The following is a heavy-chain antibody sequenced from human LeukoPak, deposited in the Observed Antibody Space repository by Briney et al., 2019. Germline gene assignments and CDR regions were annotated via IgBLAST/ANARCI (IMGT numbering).Heavy chain of an antibody. CDR1: GFTCSSYA. J-gene: IGHJ5*02. V-gene: IGHV3-30-3*01. CDR2: ISYDGSNK. Sequence: PGGSLRLSCAASGFTCSSYAMHWVRQAPGKGLEWVAVISYDGSNKYYADSVKGRFTISRDNSKNTLYLQMNSLRAEDTAVYYCARDRKNYDFWSGYYTRDWFDPWGQGTLVTVSS. D-gene: IGHD3-3*01. CDR3: ARDRKNYDFWSGYYTRDWFDP.